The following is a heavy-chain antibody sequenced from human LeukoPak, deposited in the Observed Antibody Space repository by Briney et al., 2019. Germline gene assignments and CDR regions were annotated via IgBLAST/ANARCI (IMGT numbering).Heavy chain of an antibody. CDR2: ISGSGGST. V-gene: IGHV3-23*01. Sequence: GGSLRLSCAASGFTFSSYAMSWVRQAPGKGLEWVSAISGSGGSTYYADSVKGRFTISRDNSKNTLYLQMNSLRAEDTAVYYCAKDSLRSEYYYYYMDVWGKGTTVTVSS. CDR1: GFTFSSYA. CDR3: AKDSLRSEYYYYYMDV. J-gene: IGHJ6*03. D-gene: IGHD5-12*01.